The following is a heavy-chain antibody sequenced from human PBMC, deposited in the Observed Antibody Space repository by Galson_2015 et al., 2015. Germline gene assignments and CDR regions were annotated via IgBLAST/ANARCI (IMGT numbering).Heavy chain of an antibody. J-gene: IGHJ4*02. D-gene: IGHD3-10*01. CDR3: ARDQLYYGSGSYYDY. Sequence: SLRLSCAASGFTFSSYWMSWVRQAPGKGLEWVANIKQDGSEKYYVDSVKGRFTISRDNAKNSLYLQMNSLRAEDTAVYYCARDQLYYGSGSYYDYWGQGTLVTVSS. CDR1: GFTFSSYW. V-gene: IGHV3-7*05. CDR2: IKQDGSEK.